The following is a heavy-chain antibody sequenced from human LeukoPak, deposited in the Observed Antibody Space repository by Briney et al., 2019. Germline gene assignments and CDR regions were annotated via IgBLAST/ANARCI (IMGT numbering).Heavy chain of an antibody. CDR1: GFTFSSYG. CDR2: IRCDGSNK. Sequence: GGSLRLSCAASGFTFSSYGMHWVRQAPGKGLEWVAFIRCDGSNKYYADSVKGRFTISRDNSKNTLYLQMNSLRAEDTAVYYCAKIPESATTWGQGTLVTVSS. CDR3: AKIPESATT. D-gene: IGHD1-26*01. J-gene: IGHJ4*02. V-gene: IGHV3-30*02.